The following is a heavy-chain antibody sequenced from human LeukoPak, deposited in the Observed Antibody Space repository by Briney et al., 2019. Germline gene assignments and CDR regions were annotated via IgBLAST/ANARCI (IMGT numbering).Heavy chain of an antibody. J-gene: IGHJ6*02. V-gene: IGHV3-30*18. CDR2: LSYDGSNK. CDR1: GFTFSSYG. CDR3: AKESTVTIYYYGMDV. Sequence: GGSLRLSCAASGFTFSSYGMHWVRQAPGKGLEWVAVLSYDGSNKYYADSVKGRFTISRDNSKNTLYLQMNSLRAEDTAVYYCAKESTVTIYYYGMDVWGQGTTVTVSS. D-gene: IGHD4-11*01.